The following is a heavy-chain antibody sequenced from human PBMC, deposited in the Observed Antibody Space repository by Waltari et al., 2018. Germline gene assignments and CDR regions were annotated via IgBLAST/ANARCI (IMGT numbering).Heavy chain of an antibody. V-gene: IGHV1-24*01. CDR3: ALGLGSSLKSLYYYGMDV. CDR1: GYTLTELS. Sequence: QVQLVQSGAEVKKPGASVKVSCKVSGYTLTELSMHWVRQAPGKGLEWMGGFDREDGETIYAQKFQGRVTMTEDTSTDTAYMELSSLRSEDTAVYYCALGLGSSLKSLYYYGMDVWGQGTTVTVSS. J-gene: IGHJ6*02. D-gene: IGHD1-26*01. CDR2: FDREDGET.